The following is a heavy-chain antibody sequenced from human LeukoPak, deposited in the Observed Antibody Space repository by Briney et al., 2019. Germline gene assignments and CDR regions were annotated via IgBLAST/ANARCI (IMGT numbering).Heavy chain of an antibody. Sequence: GGSLRLSCAASGFTFSGYAMSWVRQAPGKGLEWVSVISISGGSTYYAGSVKGRFTISRDNSKKTLFLQMNSLRAEDTAVYYCAKRNSSGFYYFDYWGQGTLVTVSS. CDR3: AKRNSSGFYYFDY. CDR1: GFTFSGYA. J-gene: IGHJ4*02. D-gene: IGHD6-19*01. CDR2: ISISGGST. V-gene: IGHV3-23*01.